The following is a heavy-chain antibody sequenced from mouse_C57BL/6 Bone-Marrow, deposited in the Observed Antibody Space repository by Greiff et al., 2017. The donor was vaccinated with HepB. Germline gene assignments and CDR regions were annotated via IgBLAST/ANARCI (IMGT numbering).Heavy chain of an antibody. Sequence: VQGVESGPELVKPGASVKISCKASGYTFTDYYINWVKQRPGQGLEWIGWIYPGSGNTKYNEKFKGKATLTVDTSSSTAYMQLSSLTSEDSAVYFFAGDDYYGSIYRFAYWGQGTLVTVSA. CDR3: AGDDYYGSIYRFAY. V-gene: IGHV1-84*01. CDR2: IYPGSGNT. J-gene: IGHJ3*01. D-gene: IGHD1-1*01. CDR1: GYTFTDYY.